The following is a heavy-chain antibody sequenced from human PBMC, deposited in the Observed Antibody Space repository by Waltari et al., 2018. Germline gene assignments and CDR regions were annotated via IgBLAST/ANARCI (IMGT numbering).Heavy chain of an antibody. J-gene: IGHJ4*02. CDR2: IIPIFGTA. CDR1: GGTFSSYA. CDR3: ARNKGQGCSGGSCYSDFDY. V-gene: IGHV1-69*13. Sequence: QVQLVQSGAEVKKPGSSVKVSCKASGGTFSSYAISWVRPAPGQGLEWMGGIIPIFGTANYAQKFQGRVTITADESTSTAYMELSSLRSEDTAVYYCARNKGQGCSGGSCYSDFDYWGQGTLVTVSS. D-gene: IGHD2-15*01.